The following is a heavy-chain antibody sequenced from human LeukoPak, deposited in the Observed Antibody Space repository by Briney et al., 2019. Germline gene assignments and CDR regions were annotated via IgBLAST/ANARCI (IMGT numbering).Heavy chain of an antibody. Sequence: GASVKVSCKASGYTFRTYGINWVRQAPGQGLEWMGWINTYNGNTNFAQKLQGRVTMTTDTSTSTAYMELRSLRSDDTAVYYCARKGCYGDYYFSDYWGQGTLVTVSS. V-gene: IGHV1-18*01. CDR3: ARKGCYGDYYFSDY. D-gene: IGHD2-21*02. J-gene: IGHJ4*02. CDR2: INTYNGNT. CDR1: GYTFRTYG.